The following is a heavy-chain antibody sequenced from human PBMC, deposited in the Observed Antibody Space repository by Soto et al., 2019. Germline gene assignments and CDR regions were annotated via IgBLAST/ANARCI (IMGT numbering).Heavy chain of an antibody. V-gene: IGHV3-64*01. J-gene: IGHJ6*03. D-gene: IGHD2-2*01. Sequence: EVQLVESGGGLVQPGGSLRLSCAASGFTFSSYAMHWVRQAPGKGLEYVSAISSNGGNTYYANSVKGRFTISRDNSNNTLYLQMGSLRAEDMAVYYGARGFFGCSSTSCYGYMDVWGKGTTVTVSS. CDR3: ARGFFGCSSTSCYGYMDV. CDR2: ISSNGGNT. CDR1: GFTFSSYA.